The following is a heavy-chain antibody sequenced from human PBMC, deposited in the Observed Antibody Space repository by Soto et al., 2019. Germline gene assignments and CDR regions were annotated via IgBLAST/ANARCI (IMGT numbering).Heavy chain of an antibody. J-gene: IGHJ4*02. CDR1: GFTFTSYA. D-gene: IGHD2-21*01. CDR2: ISGSGTGT. V-gene: IGHV3-23*01. Sequence: GGSLRLSCAASGFTFTSYAMTWVRQVPGKGLEWLSTISGSGTGTWYTDSVLGRLVIFRDNSKNTLYLQLNNLRVEDTALYYCAIYCGPASCYSGIHYWGRGILVTVSS. CDR3: AIYCGPASCYSGIHY.